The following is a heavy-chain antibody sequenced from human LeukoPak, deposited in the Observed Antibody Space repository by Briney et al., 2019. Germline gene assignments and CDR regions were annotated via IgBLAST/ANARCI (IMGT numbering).Heavy chain of an antibody. V-gene: IGHV3-7*04. D-gene: IGHD6-13*01. CDR1: GFTFSSYW. J-gene: IGHJ4*02. CDR2: IKQDGSEK. CDR3: ARGRGSSWTNYFDY. Sequence: GGSLRLSCAASGFTFSSYWMSWVRQAPGKGLEWVASIKQDGSEKYYVDSVKGRFTISRDNAKNSLYLQMSTLRAEDTAVYYCARGRGSSWTNYFDYWGQGTLVTVSS.